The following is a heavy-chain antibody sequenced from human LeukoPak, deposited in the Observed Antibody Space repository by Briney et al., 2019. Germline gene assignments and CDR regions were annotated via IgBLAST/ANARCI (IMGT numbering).Heavy chain of an antibody. CDR2: MKSDGSST. J-gene: IGHJ4*02. CDR1: GFTFSSYW. V-gene: IGHV3-74*01. CDR3: AVRQGGSYTGESDY. D-gene: IGHD3-10*01. Sequence: PGGSLRLSCAASGFTFSSYWMQSVRQAPGKGLMWVSRMKSDGSSTSYADSVKGRFTISRDNAKNTLYLQMNSLRAEDTAVYYCAVRQGGSYTGESDYWGQGTLVTVSS.